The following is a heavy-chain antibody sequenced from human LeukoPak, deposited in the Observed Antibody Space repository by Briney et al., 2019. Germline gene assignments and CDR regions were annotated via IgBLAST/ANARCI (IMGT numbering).Heavy chain of an antibody. Sequence: ASVKVSCKASGYTFTGYFMHWVRQAPGQGLDWMGWINPNTGGTKYAQKFQGRVTMTRDTSIGTTYMELSTVTSDDTAVYFCARVHATGYFSLDLGYWGQGTLVTVSS. CDR2: INPNTGGT. D-gene: IGHD3-9*01. CDR1: GYTFTGYF. V-gene: IGHV1-2*02. CDR3: ARVHATGYFSLDLGY. J-gene: IGHJ4*02.